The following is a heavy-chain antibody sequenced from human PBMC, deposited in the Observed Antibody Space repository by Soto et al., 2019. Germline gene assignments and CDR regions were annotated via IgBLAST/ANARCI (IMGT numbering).Heavy chain of an antibody. CDR1: GGSVSSGSYY. D-gene: IGHD5-12*01. CDR2: IYYSGST. CDR3: ARAREMATITDY. V-gene: IGHV4-61*01. J-gene: IGHJ4*02. Sequence: SETLSLTCTVSGGSVSSGSYYWSWIRQPPGKGLEWIGYIYYSGSTNYNPSLKSRVTISVDTSKNQFSLKLSSVTAADTAVYYCARAREMATITDYWGQGTLVTVAS.